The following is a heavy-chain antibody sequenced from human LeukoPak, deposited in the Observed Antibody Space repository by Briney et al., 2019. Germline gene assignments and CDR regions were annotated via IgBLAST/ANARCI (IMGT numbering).Heavy chain of an antibody. CDR1: GFTFSSYG. CDR2: ISYDGSNK. J-gene: IGHJ4*02. D-gene: IGHD2-21*01. Sequence: GGSLRLSCAASGFTFSSYGMHWVRQAPGKGLEWVAVISYDGSNKYYADSVKGRLTISRDNSKNTLYLQMNSLRAEDTAVYYCAKGPAGDSPDYFDYWGQGTLVTVSS. V-gene: IGHV3-30*18. CDR3: AKGPAGDSPDYFDY.